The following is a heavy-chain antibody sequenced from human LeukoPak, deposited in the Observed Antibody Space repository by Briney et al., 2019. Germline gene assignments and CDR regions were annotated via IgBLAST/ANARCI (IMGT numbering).Heavy chain of an antibody. CDR3: ARGRRSYYGSGSYYGDFDY. Sequence: SETLSLTCTVSGGSISSYYWSWIRQPAGKGLEWIGRIYTSGSTNYNPSLKSRVTMSVDTSKNQFSLKLSSVTAADTAVYYCARGRRSYYGSGSYYGDFDYWGQGTLVTVSS. J-gene: IGHJ4*02. D-gene: IGHD3-10*01. CDR1: GGSISSYY. V-gene: IGHV4-4*07. CDR2: IYTSGST.